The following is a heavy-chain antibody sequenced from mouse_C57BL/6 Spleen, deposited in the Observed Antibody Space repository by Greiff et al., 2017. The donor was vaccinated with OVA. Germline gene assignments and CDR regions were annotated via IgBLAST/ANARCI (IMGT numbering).Heavy chain of an antibody. CDR2: INPSSGYT. V-gene: IGHV1-7*01. D-gene: IGHD1-1*01. CDR1: GYTFTSYW. J-gene: IGHJ4*01. CDR3: ARGGTTVVDAMDY. Sequence: QVQLQQSGAELAKPGASVKLSCKASGYTFTSYWMHWVKQRPGQGLEWIGYINPSSGYTKYKQKFKDKATLTADKSSSTAYMQLSSLTYEDSAVYYGARGGTTVVDAMDYWGQGTSVTVSS.